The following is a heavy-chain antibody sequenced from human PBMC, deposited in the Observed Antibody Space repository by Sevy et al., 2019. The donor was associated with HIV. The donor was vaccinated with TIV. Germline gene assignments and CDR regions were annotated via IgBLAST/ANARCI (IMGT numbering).Heavy chain of an antibody. CDR2: ISSSGALV. CDR3: ARAGDDYCTESDCNKNWFDP. J-gene: IGHJ5*02. V-gene: IGHV3-11*01. CDR1: GFTFSDYY. D-gene: IGHD2-8*02. Sequence: GGSLRLSCAASGFTFSDYYMGWFRQAPGKGLEWVSYISSSGALVFYADSVEGRFTISRDNAKNSLFLQMNSLRAEDTAIYYRARAGDDYCTESDCNKNWFDPWGQGTLVTVSS.